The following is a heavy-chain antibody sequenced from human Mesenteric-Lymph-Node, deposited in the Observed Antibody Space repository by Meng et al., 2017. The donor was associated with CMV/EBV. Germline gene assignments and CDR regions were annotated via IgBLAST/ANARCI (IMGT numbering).Heavy chain of an antibody. CDR1: YTFTNYG. V-gene: IGHV1-18*01. D-gene: IGHD3-10*01. CDR3: ARDIAGGGGHYGSGSYHY. Sequence: YTFTNYGISWVRQAPGQGLEWMGWISGYNGNRNYAQKLQGRVTMTTDTSTSTAYMELRRLRSDDTAVYYCARDIAGGGGHYGSGSYHYWGQGTLVTVSS. CDR2: ISGYNGNR. J-gene: IGHJ4*02.